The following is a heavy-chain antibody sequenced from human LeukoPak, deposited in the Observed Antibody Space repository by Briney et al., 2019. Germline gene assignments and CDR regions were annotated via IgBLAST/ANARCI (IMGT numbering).Heavy chain of an antibody. J-gene: IGHJ6*02. CDR2: MWYDESNE. D-gene: IGHD3-10*01. Sequence: GRSLSLSCAASGFTFSNYGMHWVRQAPGKGLEWVAVMWYDESNEYGDSVKGRFTISRDKSKNTLYLQMNSLRAEDTAVYYCARDPYYGSGKYYYGMDLWGQETTVTVSS. CDR1: GFTFSNYG. CDR3: ARDPYYGSGKYYYGMDL. V-gene: IGHV3-33*01.